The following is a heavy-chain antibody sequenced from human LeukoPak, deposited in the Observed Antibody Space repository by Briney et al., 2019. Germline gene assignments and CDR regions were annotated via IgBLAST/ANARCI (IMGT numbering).Heavy chain of an antibody. CDR2: INPSGANT. J-gene: IGHJ4*02. Sequence: GGSLRLSCAGSGFTFSSNPLSWVRQAPGKGLESVSAINPSGANTYYGDSVRGRFTISRDNSKNTLYLQMNTLRAEDTAVYYCATTKPARRYFDYWGQGTLVTVSS. CDR3: ATTKPARRYFDY. CDR1: GFTFSSNP. V-gene: IGHV3-23*01. D-gene: IGHD1-1*01.